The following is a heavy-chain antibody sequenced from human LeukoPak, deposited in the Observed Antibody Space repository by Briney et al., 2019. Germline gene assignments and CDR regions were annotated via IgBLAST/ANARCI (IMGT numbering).Heavy chain of an antibody. Sequence: GSLRLSCAASAFTFNNYNMNWVRPAPGKGLKWVSAISGSASTYYADSVKGRFTISRDNSKNTLYLQMNSLRAEDTAVYYCAILTVTTAYWGQGTLVTVSS. D-gene: IGHD4-17*01. V-gene: IGHV3-23*01. CDR1: AFTFNNYN. J-gene: IGHJ4*02. CDR2: ISGSAST. CDR3: AILTVTTAY.